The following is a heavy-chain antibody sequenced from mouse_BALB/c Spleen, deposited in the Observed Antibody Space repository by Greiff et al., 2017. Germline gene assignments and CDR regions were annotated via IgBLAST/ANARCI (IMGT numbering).Heavy chain of an antibody. CDR1: GYSFTSYW. CDR3: TRGYGYDAMDY. CDR2: IYPGNSDT. V-gene: IGHV1-5*01. Sequence: VQLQQSGTVLARPGASVKMSCKASGYSFTSYWMHWVKQRPGQGLEWIGAIYPGNSDTSYNQKFKGKAKLTAVTSASTAYMELSSLTNEDSAVYNCTRGYGYDAMDYWGQGTSVTVSS. J-gene: IGHJ4*01. D-gene: IGHD1-2*01.